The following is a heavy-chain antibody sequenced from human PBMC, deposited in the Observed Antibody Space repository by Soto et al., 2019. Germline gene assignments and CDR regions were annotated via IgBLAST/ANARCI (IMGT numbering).Heavy chain of an antibody. J-gene: IGHJ5*02. V-gene: IGHV3-23*01. D-gene: IGHD6-19*01. CDR3: AIRRSLAVDSSTRIDP. CDR2: IGDSGGRT. CDR1: GFSFSKYA. Sequence: SGGSLRLSCAASGFSFSKYAMTWVRQAPGKGLEWVSVIGDSGGRTYYADSVKGRFTISRDDSKNTLYLHMKSLRAEDTAVYYCAIRRSLAVDSSTRIDPWGQGTLVTVSS.